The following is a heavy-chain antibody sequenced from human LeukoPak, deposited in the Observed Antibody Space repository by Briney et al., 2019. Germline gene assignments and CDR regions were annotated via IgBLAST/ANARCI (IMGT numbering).Heavy chain of an antibody. CDR1: GYTFTGYY. V-gene: IGHV1-2*02. CDR3: ARDKSGSSGWYSYFDY. D-gene: IGHD6-19*01. J-gene: IGHJ4*02. Sequence: GASVKVSCKASGYTFTGYYIHWVRQAPGQGLEWMGWIDPNSGGTNYAQKFRGRVTMTRDTSISTAYTELSRLRSDDTAVYYCARDKSGSSGWYSYFDYWGQGTLVTVSS. CDR2: IDPNSGGT.